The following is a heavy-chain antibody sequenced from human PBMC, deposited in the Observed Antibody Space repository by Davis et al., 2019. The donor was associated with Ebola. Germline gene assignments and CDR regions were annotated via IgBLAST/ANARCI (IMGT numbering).Heavy chain of an antibody. CDR2: IYSSGTT. Sequence: SETLSLTCTVSGGSVSGYYWTWIRQPPGKGLEWIGYIYSSGTTNYNPSLKSRVTISVDTSKNQFSLKLSSVTAADTAVYYCARESYYYDSSGYSRGGFDYWGQGTLVTVSS. V-gene: IGHV4-59*02. CDR1: GGSVSGYY. CDR3: ARESYYYDSSGYSRGGFDY. J-gene: IGHJ4*02. D-gene: IGHD3-22*01.